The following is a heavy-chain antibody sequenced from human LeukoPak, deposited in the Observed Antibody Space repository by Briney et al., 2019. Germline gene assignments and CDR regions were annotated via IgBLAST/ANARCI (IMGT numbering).Heavy chain of an antibody. CDR3: ARDESGSYTS. V-gene: IGHV1-2*02. CDR2: TNPNSGGT. CDR1: GYAFTGSY. Sequence: ASVKVSCKASGYAFTGSYMHWVRQAPGQGLEWMGLTNPNSGGTNYAQKFQGRVTMTRDTSISTAYMELNRLISDDTAIYYCARDESGSYTSWGQGTLVTVSS. J-gene: IGHJ5*02. D-gene: IGHD1-26*01.